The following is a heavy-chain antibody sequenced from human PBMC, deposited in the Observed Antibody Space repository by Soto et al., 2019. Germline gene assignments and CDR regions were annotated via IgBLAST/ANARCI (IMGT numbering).Heavy chain of an antibody. J-gene: IGHJ5*02. D-gene: IGHD6-13*01. CDR2: FDPEDGET. Sequence: ASVKVSCKVSGYTLTELSMHWVRQAPGKGLEWMGGFDPEDGETIYAQKFQGRVTMTEDTSTGTAYMELSSLRSEDTAVYYCATSSRPGGIAAENWFDPWGQGTLVTVSS. CDR3: ATSSRPGGIAAENWFDP. V-gene: IGHV1-24*01. CDR1: GYTLTELS.